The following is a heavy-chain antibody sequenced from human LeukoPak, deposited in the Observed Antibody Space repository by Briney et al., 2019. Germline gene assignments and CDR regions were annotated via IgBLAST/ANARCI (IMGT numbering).Heavy chain of an antibody. CDR2: IIPIFGTA. CDR3: ARVRKQLVDAFDI. V-gene: IGHV1-69*13. D-gene: IGHD6-6*01. Sequence: SVKVSCKASGGTFSSYAISWVRQAPGQGLEWMGGIIPIFGTANYAQKFQGRVTITADESTSTAYMELSSLRSEDTAVYYCARVRKQLVDAFDIWGQGTMVTVSS. J-gene: IGHJ3*02. CDR1: GGTFSSYA.